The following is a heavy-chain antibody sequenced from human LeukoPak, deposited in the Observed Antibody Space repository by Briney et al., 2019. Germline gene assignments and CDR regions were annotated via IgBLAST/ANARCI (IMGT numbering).Heavy chain of an antibody. CDR3: ARVDGSCSGGSCPSGNWFDP. V-gene: IGHV4-59*08. D-gene: IGHD2-15*01. CDR2: IYYSGST. J-gene: IGHJ5*02. CDR1: GGSISSYF. Sequence: SETLSLTCTVSGGSISSYFWSWIRQPPGKGLQWIGYIYYSGSTIYNPSLKSRVTISVDTSKDQFSLKLNSVTAADTAVYYCARVDGSCSGGSCPSGNWFDPWGQGTLVTVSS.